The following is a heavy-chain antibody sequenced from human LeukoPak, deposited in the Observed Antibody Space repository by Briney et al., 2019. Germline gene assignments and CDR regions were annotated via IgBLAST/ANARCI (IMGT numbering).Heavy chain of an antibody. V-gene: IGHV4-59*01. J-gene: IGHJ3*02. CDR1: GGSISSYY. CDR3: ARAPGGYGSSGYYSDAFDI. Sequence: SETLSLTCTVSGGSISSYYWSWIRQPPGKGLEWIGYIYYSGSTNYNPSLESRVTISVDTSKNQFSLKLSSVTAADTAVYYCARAPGGYGSSGYYSDAFDIWGQGTMVTVSS. CDR2: IYYSGST. D-gene: IGHD3-22*01.